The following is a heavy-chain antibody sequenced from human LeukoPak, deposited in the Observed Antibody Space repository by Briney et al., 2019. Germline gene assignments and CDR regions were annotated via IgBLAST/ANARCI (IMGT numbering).Heavy chain of an antibody. D-gene: IGHD6-13*01. V-gene: IGHV3-23*01. Sequence: GGSLRLSCAASGFTFGSYWMHWVRQAPGKGPVWVSAISGSGGSTYYADSVKGRFTISRDNSKNTLYLQMNSLRAEDTAVYYCAIDSIGYSSSWSHYWGQGTLVTVSS. CDR1: GFTFGSYW. J-gene: IGHJ4*02. CDR2: ISGSGGST. CDR3: AIDSIGYSSSWSHY.